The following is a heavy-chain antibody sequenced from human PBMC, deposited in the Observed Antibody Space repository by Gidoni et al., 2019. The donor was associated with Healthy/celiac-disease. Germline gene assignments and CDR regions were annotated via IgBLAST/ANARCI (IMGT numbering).Heavy chain of an antibody. CDR2: ISWNSGSI. Sequence: EVQLVESGGGLVQPGRSLRLSCAASGFPFDDSAMHWVRQAPGKGLGWVSGISWNSGSIGYADSVKGRFTISRDNAKNSLYLQMNSLRAEDTALYYCAKDITRLRGSYYGIDYWGQGTLVTVSS. CDR1: GFPFDDSA. J-gene: IGHJ4*02. CDR3: AKDITRLRGSYYGIDY. D-gene: IGHD1-26*01. V-gene: IGHV3-9*01.